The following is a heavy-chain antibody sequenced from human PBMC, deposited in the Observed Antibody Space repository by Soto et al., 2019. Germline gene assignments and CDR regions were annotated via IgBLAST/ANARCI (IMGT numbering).Heavy chain of an antibody. CDR3: ARPPRTSYEVWGMDV. V-gene: IGHV5-10-1*01. CDR2: IDPSDSYT. J-gene: IGHJ6*02. Sequence: GESLKISCKGSGYSFTSYWISWVRQMPGKGLEWMGRIDPSDSYTNYSPSFQGHVTISADKSISTAYLQWSSLKASDTALYYCARPPRTSYEVWGMDVWGQGTTVTVSS. CDR1: GYSFTSYW. D-gene: IGHD2-2*01.